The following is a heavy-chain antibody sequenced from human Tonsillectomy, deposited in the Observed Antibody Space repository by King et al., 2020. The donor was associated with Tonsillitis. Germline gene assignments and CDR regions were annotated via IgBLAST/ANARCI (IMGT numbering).Heavy chain of an antibody. CDR2: IRSKAYGGTT. D-gene: IGHD2-15*01. CDR3: TRGIDCRGGSCYYYYYMDV. Sequence: VQLVESGGGLVQPGRSLRLSCTASGFTFGDYAMSWVRQAPGKGLEWVGFIRSKAYGGTTEYAASVKGRFTISRDDSKSIAYLQMNSLKTEDTAVYYCTRGIDCRGGSCYYYYYMDVWGKGTTVTVSS. J-gene: IGHJ6*03. CDR1: GFTFGDYA. V-gene: IGHV3-49*04.